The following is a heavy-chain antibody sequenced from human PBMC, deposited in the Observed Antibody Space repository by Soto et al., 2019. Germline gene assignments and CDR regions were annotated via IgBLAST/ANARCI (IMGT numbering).Heavy chain of an antibody. CDR3: AKDLETYYDYVWGSLEYYGMDV. J-gene: IGHJ6*02. Sequence: GGSLRLSCAASGFTFSSYGMHWVRQAPGKGLEWVAVIWYDGSNKYYADSVKGRFTISRDNSKNTLYLQMNSLRAEDTAVYYCAKDLETYYDYVWGSLEYYGMDVWGQGTTVTVSS. D-gene: IGHD3-16*01. CDR1: GFTFSSYG. CDR2: IWYDGSNK. V-gene: IGHV3-30*02.